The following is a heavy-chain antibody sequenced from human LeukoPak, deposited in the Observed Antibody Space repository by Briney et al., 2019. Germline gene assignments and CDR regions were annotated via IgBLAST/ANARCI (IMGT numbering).Heavy chain of an antibody. D-gene: IGHD6-25*01. J-gene: IGHJ4*02. Sequence: PGGSLRLSCAASGLTFSNHWMSWVRQAPGMGLEWVANIKQDGGETYYMNSVKGRFTISRDNAKNPLYLQMNSLRAEDTAVYYCTTLTAASNFDYWGQGTLVTVSS. V-gene: IGHV3-7*01. CDR2: IKQDGGET. CDR1: GLTFSNHW. CDR3: TTLTAASNFDY.